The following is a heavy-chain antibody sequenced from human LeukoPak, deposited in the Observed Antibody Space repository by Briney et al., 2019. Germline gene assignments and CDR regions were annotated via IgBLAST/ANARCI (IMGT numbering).Heavy chain of an antibody. J-gene: IGHJ4*02. CDR1: GFTHSTCW. D-gene: IGHD5-18*01. Sequence: PGGSLRLSCAASGFTHSTCWLSWVRQAPPRGGAWVANIYQDGCVKLYVASVQGRFTLSRDNAKSSLSLELNSLRAEDTAVYYCARTDTTSKGYFDNWGQGTLVTVSS. V-gene: IGHV3-7*01. CDR2: IYQDGCVK. CDR3: ARTDTTSKGYFDN.